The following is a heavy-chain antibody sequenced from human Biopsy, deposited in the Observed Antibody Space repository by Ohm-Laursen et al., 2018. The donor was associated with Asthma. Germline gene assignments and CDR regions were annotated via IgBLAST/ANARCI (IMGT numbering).Heavy chain of an antibody. V-gene: IGHV3-30*18. J-gene: IGHJ6*02. D-gene: IGHD4-17*01. CDR1: GAHFGSYN. CDR2: ISFDGTNR. Sequence: SSLRLSCAASGAHFGSYNMHWARQAPGKGLEWVAVISFDGTNRNYTDSVKGRFTISRDNSRNPLYLQMSSLRVEDTAVYYCAKDPRIYGDNVAGMDVWGQGTAVNVSS. CDR3: AKDPRIYGDNVAGMDV.